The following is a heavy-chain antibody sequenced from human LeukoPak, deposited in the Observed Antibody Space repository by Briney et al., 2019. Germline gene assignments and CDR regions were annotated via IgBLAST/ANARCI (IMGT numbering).Heavy chain of an antibody. V-gene: IGHV1-46*01. Sequence: ASVKVSCKASGYTFTSNYIHWVRQAPGQGLEWMGMIYPRDGSTSYAQKFQGRVTVTRDTSTSTVHMELSGLRSEDTAVYYCARDQEGFDYWGQGSLVTVSS. CDR2: IYPRDGST. J-gene: IGHJ4*02. CDR1: GYTFTSNY. CDR3: ARDQEGFDY.